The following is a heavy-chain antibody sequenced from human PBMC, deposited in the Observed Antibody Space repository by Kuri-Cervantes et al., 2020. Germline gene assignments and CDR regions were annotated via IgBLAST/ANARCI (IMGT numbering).Heavy chain of an antibody. J-gene: IGHJ4*02. D-gene: IGHD6-25*01. CDR1: GFTLSSYA. CDR2: VSGSGRNA. CDR3: ARSGRVPFDY. V-gene: IGHV3-23*01. Sequence: LSVTCAASGFTLSSYAMSWVRQAPGKGLGWVSTVSGSGRNAYYADSLKGRFTLSRDKSKNTLYQQKNSLRAEDTAVYYGARSGRVPFDYWGQGTLVTVSS.